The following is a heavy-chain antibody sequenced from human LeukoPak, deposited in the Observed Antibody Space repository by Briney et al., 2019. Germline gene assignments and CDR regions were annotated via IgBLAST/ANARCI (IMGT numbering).Heavy chain of an antibody. CDR3: ARGPWGSYSSSPNYYYYMDV. V-gene: IGHV3-48*03. D-gene: IGHD6-13*01. CDR2: ISSSGSTI. CDR1: GFTFSSYE. Sequence: GGSLRLSCAASGFTFSSYEMNWVRQAPGKGLEWVSYISSSGSTIYYADSVKGRFTISRDNAKNSLYLQMNSLRAEDTAVYYCARGPWGSYSSSPNYYYYMDVWGKGTTVTVSS. J-gene: IGHJ6*03.